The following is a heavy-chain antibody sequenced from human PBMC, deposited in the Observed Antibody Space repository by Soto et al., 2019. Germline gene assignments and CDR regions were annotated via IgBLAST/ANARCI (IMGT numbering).Heavy chain of an antibody. V-gene: IGHV1-24*01. CDR2: FDPEDGET. J-gene: IGHJ4*02. Sequence: ASVKVSCKVSGYTLTELSMHWVRQAPGKGLEWMGGFDPEDGETIYAQKFQGRVTMTEDTSTDTAYMELSSLRSEDTAVYYCATRSYHDILTGYYWWGQGTLVTVSS. CDR3: ATRSYHDILTGYYW. CDR1: GYTLTELS. D-gene: IGHD3-9*01.